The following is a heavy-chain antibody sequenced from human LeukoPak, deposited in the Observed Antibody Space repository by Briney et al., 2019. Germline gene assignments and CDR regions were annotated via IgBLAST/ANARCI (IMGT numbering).Heavy chain of an antibody. D-gene: IGHD3-22*01. V-gene: IGHV1-46*03. CDR3: ARDRAYYYDSSGYPTRGYFDY. CDR2: INPSGGST. J-gene: IGHJ4*02. Sequence: ASVKVSCKASGYTFTSYYMHWVRQAPGHGLEWMGIINPSGGSTSYAQKFQGRVTMTRDTSTSTVYMELSSLRSEDTAVYYCARDRAYYYDSSGYPTRGYFDYWGQGTLVTVSS. CDR1: GYTFTSYY.